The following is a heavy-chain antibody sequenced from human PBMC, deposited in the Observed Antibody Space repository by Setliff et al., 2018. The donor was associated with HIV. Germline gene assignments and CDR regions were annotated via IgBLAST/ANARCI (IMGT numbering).Heavy chain of an antibody. V-gene: IGHV4-61*02. Sequence: SETLSLTCSVFGDSVSSGSYYWSWIRQPAGKGLEWIGRIYSSGSTNYNPSLKSRVTISVDTSKNQFSLKLSSVTAADTAVYYCASSGWLPYFDYWGQGTLVTVSS. CDR1: GDSVSSGSYY. CDR3: ASSGWLPYFDY. D-gene: IGHD6-19*01. J-gene: IGHJ4*02. CDR2: IYSSGST.